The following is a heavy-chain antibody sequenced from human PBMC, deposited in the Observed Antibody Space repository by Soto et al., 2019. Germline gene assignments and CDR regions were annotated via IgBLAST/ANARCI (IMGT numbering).Heavy chain of an antibody. CDR1: GFTFGDYA. CDR2: IRSKAYGGTT. J-gene: IGHJ6*02. V-gene: IGHV3-49*03. Sequence: GGSLRLSCTASGFTFGDYAMSWFRQAPGKGLEWVGFIRSKAYGGTTEYAASVKGRFTISRDDSKSIAYLQMNSLKTEDTAVYYCTRVSIWSGYSHLTNYYYYYGMDVWGQGTTVTVSS. D-gene: IGHD3-3*01. CDR3: TRVSIWSGYSHLTNYYYYYGMDV.